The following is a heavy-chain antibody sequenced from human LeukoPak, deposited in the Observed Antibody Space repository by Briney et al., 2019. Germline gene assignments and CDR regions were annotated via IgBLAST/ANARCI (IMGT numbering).Heavy chain of an antibody. V-gene: IGHV3-23*01. CDR3: ARYAPDVDIVATPNFDY. J-gene: IGHJ4*02. Sequence: PGGSLRLSCAASGFTFSSYAMSWVRQAPGKGLEWVSAISGSGGSTYYADSVKGRFTISRDNSKNTLYLQMNSLRAEDTAVYYCARYAPDVDIVATPNFDYWGQGTLVTVSS. CDR2: ISGSGGST. D-gene: IGHD5-12*01. CDR1: GFTFSSYA.